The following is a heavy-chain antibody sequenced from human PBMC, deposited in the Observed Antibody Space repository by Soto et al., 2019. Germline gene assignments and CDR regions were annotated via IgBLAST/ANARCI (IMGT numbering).Heavy chain of an antibody. CDR2: ISGSGTST. J-gene: IGHJ6*02. CDR1: GFTFSSRS. D-gene: IGHD1-26*01. CDR3: AQGPTTFSGSHNYYYGMDV. V-gene: IGHV3-23*01. Sequence: PGGSLRLSCAASGFTFSSRSMSWVRQAPGKGLEWVSAISGSGTSTYYADSVKGRFTISRDNSKNTLYLQMNTLRAEDTAVYSYAQGPTTFSGSHNYYYGMDVWGPGTTVTVSS.